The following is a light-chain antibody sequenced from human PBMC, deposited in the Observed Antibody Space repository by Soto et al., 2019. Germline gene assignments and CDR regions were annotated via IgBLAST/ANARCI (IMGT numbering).Light chain of an antibody. J-gene: IGKJ5*01. CDR3: QQYDTVPPT. CDR1: QDIGRY. CDR2: DSS. V-gene: IGKV1-33*01. Sequence: DIQMTQSPSSLSASVGDRVTITCQASQDIGRYLNWFQQRPGKAPNLLICDSSTLETGVPSRFSGSGSRTVFSFTISSLQPEDVGTYYCQQYDTVPPTFGQGTRLEI.